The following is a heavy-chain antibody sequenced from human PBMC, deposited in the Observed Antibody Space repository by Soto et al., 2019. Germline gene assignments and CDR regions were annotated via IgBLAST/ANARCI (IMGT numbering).Heavy chain of an antibody. J-gene: IGHJ4*02. CDR2: ITYDGSNK. V-gene: IGHV3-30*18. CDR1: GFTFSSYA. Sequence: GGSLRLSCAASGFTFSSYAMSWVRQAPGKGLEWVAVITYDGSNKYYADSVKGRFTISRDNSKNTLYLQMNSLRAEDTAVYYCAKEWRDYGDYYDYWGQGTLVTVS. D-gene: IGHD4-17*01. CDR3: AKEWRDYGDYYDY.